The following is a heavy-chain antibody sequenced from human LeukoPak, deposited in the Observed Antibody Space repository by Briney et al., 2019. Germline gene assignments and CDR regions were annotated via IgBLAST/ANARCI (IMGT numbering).Heavy chain of an antibody. V-gene: IGHV1-69*13. CDR3: ARVTHTELSTWFDP. D-gene: IGHD5-18*01. Sequence: SVEVSCKASGGTFNNYAINWVRQAPGQGLEWMGGIIPIFGSSNYAQKFQGRVTITADESTTTAYMELSSLRSEDTAVYYCARVTHTELSTWFDPWGQGTLVTVSS. CDR1: GGTFNNYA. CDR2: IIPIFGSS. J-gene: IGHJ5*02.